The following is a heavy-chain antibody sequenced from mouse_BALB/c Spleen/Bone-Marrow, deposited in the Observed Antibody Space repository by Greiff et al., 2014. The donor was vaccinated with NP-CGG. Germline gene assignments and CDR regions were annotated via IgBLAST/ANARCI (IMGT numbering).Heavy chain of an antibody. D-gene: IGHD1-2*01. CDR1: GFSLTNYG. CDR3: ARITTATGAMDY. J-gene: IGHJ4*01. V-gene: IGHV2-9*02. Sequence: VMLVESGPGLVAPSQSLSITCTVSGFSLTNYGVHWVRQPPGKGLEWLGVIWADGSTNYNSALMSRLSISKDNSKSQVCFKMNSLQTDDTAMYYCARITTATGAMDYWGQGTSVTVSS. CDR2: IWADGST.